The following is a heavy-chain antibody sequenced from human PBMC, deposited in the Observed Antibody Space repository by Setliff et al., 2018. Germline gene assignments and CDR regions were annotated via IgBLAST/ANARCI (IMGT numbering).Heavy chain of an antibody. J-gene: IGHJ6*02. D-gene: IGHD3-10*01. CDR1: GGTFSSYA. Sequence: EASVKVSCKASGGTFSSYAISWVRQAPGQGLEWMGGIIPIFGTANYAQKFQGRVTITTDESTSTAYMELSSLRSEDTAVYYCARPLRYGDYYYYYGMDVWGQGTTVTVSS. CDR2: IIPIFGTA. V-gene: IGHV1-69*05. CDR3: ARPLRYGDYYYYYGMDV.